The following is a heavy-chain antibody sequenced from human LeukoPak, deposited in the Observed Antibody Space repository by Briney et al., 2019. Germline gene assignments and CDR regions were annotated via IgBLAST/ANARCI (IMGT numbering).Heavy chain of an antibody. V-gene: IGHV4-39*01. J-gene: IGHJ4*02. CDR3: AKLDWGSAGSGAFDS. Sequence: SETLSLTCSVSGGSISSPNCHWGWVRQPPGRGLEWIATIHHTGYSYYNPSLRSRITISVDTSRNQFSLSVTSLTAADTAVYYCAKLDWGSAGSGAFDSWGQGTSVSVSS. CDR2: IHHTGYS. D-gene: IGHD7-27*01. CDR1: GGSISSPNCH.